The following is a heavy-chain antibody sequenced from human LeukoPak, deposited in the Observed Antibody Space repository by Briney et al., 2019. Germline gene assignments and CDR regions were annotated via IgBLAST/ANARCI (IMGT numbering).Heavy chain of an antibody. Sequence: ASAKVSCKASGYTFTSYYMHWVRQAPGQGLEWMGIINPSGGGTSYAQKFQGRVTMTRDTSTSTVYMELSSLRSEDTAVYYCARDGIAAAGKIDYWGQGTLVTVSS. CDR2: INPSGGGT. J-gene: IGHJ4*02. D-gene: IGHD6-13*01. CDR1: GYTFTSYY. V-gene: IGHV1-46*01. CDR3: ARDGIAAAGKIDY.